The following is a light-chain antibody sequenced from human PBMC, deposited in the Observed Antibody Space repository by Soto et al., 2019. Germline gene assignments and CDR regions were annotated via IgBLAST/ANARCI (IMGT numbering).Light chain of an antibody. V-gene: IGKV3-20*01. Sequence: EIVLTQSPGTLSLSPGERATLSCRASQSVSSSYLAWYQQKPGQAPRLLIYGASSRATGIPDRFSGSGSGTDFALTISRLEPEDFAVYYCQQYGSSSTFGGGTEMEIK. J-gene: IGKJ4*01. CDR1: QSVSSSY. CDR2: GAS. CDR3: QQYGSSST.